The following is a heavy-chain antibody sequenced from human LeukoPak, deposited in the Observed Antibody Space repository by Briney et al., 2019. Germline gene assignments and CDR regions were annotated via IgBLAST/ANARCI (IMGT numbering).Heavy chain of an antibody. CDR3: ARDSGSNFDC. Sequence: SETLSLTCTVSGGSISGYYWNWIRQPPGKGLEWIGYIYYSGSTNYNPSLKSRVTMSLDTSKNQFSLKLSSVTAADTAVYHCARDSGSNFDCWGQGTLVTVSS. J-gene: IGHJ4*02. D-gene: IGHD2-15*01. CDR2: IYYSGST. CDR1: GGSISGYY. V-gene: IGHV4-59*01.